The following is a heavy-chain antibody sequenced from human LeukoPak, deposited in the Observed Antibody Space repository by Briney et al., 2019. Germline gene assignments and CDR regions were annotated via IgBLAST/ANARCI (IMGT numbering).Heavy chain of an antibody. D-gene: IGHD3-22*01. J-gene: IGHJ4*02. V-gene: IGHV3-30*18. CDR2: ISYDGSNK. Sequence: GGSLRLSCAASGFTFSSYGMHWVRQAPGKGLEWVAVISYDGSNKYYADSVKGRFTISRDNSKNTLYLQMNSLRAEDTAVYYCAKALDYYDSSVFDYWGQGTLVTVSS. CDR1: GFTFSSYG. CDR3: AKALDYYDSSVFDY.